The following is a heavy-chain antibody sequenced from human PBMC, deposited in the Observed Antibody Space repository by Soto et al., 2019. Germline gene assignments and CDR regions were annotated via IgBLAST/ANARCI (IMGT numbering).Heavy chain of an antibody. CDR1: GFTFSSYW. D-gene: IGHD6-19*01. J-gene: IGHJ6*02. Sequence: HPGGSLRLSCAASGFTFSSYWMSWVRQAPGKGLEWVANIKQDGSEKYYVDSVKGRFTISRDNAKNSLYLQMNSLRAEDTAVYYCARDTVAGTYYYYGMDVWGQGTTVTVSS. CDR2: IKQDGSEK. V-gene: IGHV3-7*03. CDR3: ARDTVAGTYYYYGMDV.